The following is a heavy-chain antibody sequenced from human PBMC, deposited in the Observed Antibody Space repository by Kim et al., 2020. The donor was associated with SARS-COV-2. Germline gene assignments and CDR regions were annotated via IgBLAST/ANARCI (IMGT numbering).Heavy chain of an antibody. CDR1: GGSISSSNYY. Sequence: SETLSLTCTVSGGSISSSNYYWGWIRQPPGKGLEWIGSIYYSGNTYYNPSLKSPVTISVYTSKNQFSLRLTSVTAADTAVYYWARRQGSGRFDPCDPWGQGTLVPVYS. D-gene: IGHD3-10*01. CDR3: ARRQGSGRFDPCDP. J-gene: IGHJ5*02. CDR2: IYYSGNT. V-gene: IGHV4-39*07.